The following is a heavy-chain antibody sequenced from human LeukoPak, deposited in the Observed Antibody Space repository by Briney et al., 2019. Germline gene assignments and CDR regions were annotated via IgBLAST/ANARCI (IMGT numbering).Heavy chain of an antibody. D-gene: IGHD3/OR15-3a*01. CDR2: ISGSGSDT. CDR3: GTHAGRTGSDD. Sequence: GGSLRLPCAPSGFIFSGYYMSWIRQAPGKGLERVSYISGSGSDTSYADSVKGRFTISRDNAKDSLYLQMNSLRAEDTAVYYCGTHAGRTGSDDWGQGALVTVSS. J-gene: IGHJ4*02. V-gene: IGHV3-11*01. CDR1: GFIFSGYY.